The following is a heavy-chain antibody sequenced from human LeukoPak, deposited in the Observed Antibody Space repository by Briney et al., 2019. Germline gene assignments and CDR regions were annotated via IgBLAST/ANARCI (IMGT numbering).Heavy chain of an antibody. J-gene: IGHJ3*02. CDR1: GGSISSYY. Sequence: SETLSLTCTVSGGSISSYYWSWIRQPPGKGLEWIGYIYYSGSTNYNPSLKGRVTISVDTSKNQFSLKLSPVTAADTAVYYCARASVRYDSSGYLGAFDIWGQGTMVTVSS. V-gene: IGHV4-59*01. CDR3: ARASVRYDSSGYLGAFDI. CDR2: IYYSGST. D-gene: IGHD3-22*01.